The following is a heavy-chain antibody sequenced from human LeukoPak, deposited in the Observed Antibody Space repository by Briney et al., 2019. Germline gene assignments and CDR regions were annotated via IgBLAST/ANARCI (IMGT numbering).Heavy chain of an antibody. CDR1: GYTFTGYY. CDR2: INPNSGGT. D-gene: IGHD6-19*01. V-gene: IGHV1-2*02. Sequence: ASVKVSCKASGYTFTGYYMHWVRQAPGQGLEWMGWINPNSGGTNYAQKFQGRVIMTRDTSISTAYMELSRLRSDDTAVYYCARDLGEGVAGTGVVDYWGQGTLVTVSS. CDR3: ARDLGEGVAGTGVVDY. J-gene: IGHJ4*02.